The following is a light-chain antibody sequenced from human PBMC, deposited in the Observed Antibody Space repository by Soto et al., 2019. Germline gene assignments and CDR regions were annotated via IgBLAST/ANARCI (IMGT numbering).Light chain of an antibody. J-gene: IGLJ1*01. CDR1: SSDVGSYNL. CDR2: GGT. CDR3: CSYAGITTYYV. Sequence: QSVLTQPASVSGSPGQSITISCTGTSSDVGSYNLVSWYQQHPGEAPKLMIYGGTKRPSGVSNRFSGSKSGNTASLTISGLQAEDEADYYCCSYAGITTYYVFGTGTKVTV. V-gene: IGLV2-23*01.